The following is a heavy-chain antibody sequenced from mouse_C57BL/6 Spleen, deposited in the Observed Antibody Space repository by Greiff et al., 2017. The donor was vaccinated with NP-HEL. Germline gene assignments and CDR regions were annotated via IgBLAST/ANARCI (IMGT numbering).Heavy chain of an antibody. J-gene: IGHJ2*01. CDR2: IYPGDGDT. Sequence: VQLQQSGPELVKPGASVKISCKASGYAFSSSWMNWVKQRPGKGLEWIGRIYPGDGDTNYNGKFKGKATLTADKSSSTAYMQLSSLTSEDSAVYFCALLYYGSSFDYWGQGTTLTVSS. V-gene: IGHV1-82*01. D-gene: IGHD1-1*01. CDR1: GYAFSSSW. CDR3: ALLYYGSSFDY.